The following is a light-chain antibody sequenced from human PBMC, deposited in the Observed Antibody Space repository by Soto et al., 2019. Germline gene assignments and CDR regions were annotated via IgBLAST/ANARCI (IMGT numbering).Light chain of an antibody. Sequence: QSVLTQPPSASGTPGQRVTISCSGSNSNVETNYVYWYQQVAGTAPKLLIYSNDQRPSGVPDRFSASKSGTSASLDISGLRSEDEADYYCSANDDGLGGPVFGGGTKLTVL. CDR3: SANDDGLGGPV. V-gene: IGLV1-47*02. CDR2: SND. CDR1: NSNVETNY. J-gene: IGLJ2*01.